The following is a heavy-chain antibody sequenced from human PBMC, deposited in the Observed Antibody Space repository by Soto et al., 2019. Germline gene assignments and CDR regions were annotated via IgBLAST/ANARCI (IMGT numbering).Heavy chain of an antibody. D-gene: IGHD4-4*01. CDR1: GGSISSYY. CDR3: ARSPYYSNFDY. V-gene: IGHV4-59*01. CDR2: IYYSGST. Sequence: SETLSLTCTVSGGSISSYYWSWIRQPPGKGLEWIGYIYYSGSTNYNPSLKSRVTISVDTSKNQFSLKLSSVTAADTTVYYCARSPYYSNFDYWGQGTLVTVSS. J-gene: IGHJ4*02.